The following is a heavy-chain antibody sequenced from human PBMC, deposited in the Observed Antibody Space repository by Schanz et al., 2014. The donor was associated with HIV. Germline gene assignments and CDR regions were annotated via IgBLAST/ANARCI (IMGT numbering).Heavy chain of an antibody. J-gene: IGHJ6*02. V-gene: IGHV3-30*03. CDR2: ISYDGSSK. CDR3: ARRDYGDYYYYYGMDV. D-gene: IGHD4-17*01. CDR1: GFTFRRHG. Sequence: QLQLVESGGGVVQPGRSQRLSCAASGFTFRRHGMHWVRQAPGKGLEWVAVISYDGSSKYYADSEKGRFTISRDNSKNTLFLQMNSLRAEGTAVYYCARRDYGDYYYYYGMDVWGQGTTVTVSS.